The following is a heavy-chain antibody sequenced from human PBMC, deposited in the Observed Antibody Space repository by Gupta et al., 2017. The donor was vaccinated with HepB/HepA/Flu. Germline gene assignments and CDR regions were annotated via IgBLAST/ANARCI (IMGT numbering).Heavy chain of an antibody. J-gene: IGHJ5*02. V-gene: IGHV3-33*01. Sequence: QVQLVESGGGVVQPGRSLRLSCAASGFTFSSYGMHWVRQAPGKGLEWVAVIWYDGSNKYYADSGKGRFTISRDNSKNTLYLQMNSLRAEDTAVYYCARATNDEGTHNWFDPWGQGTLVTVSS. CDR2: IWYDGSNK. CDR3: ARATNDEGTHNWFDP. CDR1: GFTFSSYG. D-gene: IGHD1-1*01.